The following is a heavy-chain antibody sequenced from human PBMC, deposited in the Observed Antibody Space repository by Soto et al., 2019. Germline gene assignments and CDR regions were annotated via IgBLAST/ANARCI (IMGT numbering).Heavy chain of an antibody. D-gene: IGHD3-10*01. CDR1: GYTFSSYG. CDR3: VRGGFAYGYLDY. Sequence: ASVKVSCKTSGYTFSSYGIVWVRQAPGQGLEWMGWISTYNVDTKYADKFQGRLTMSSDTSTTTAFMELRRLRSDDTAVYYCVRGGFAYGYLDYWGKGTLVTVSS. V-gene: IGHV1-18*01. CDR2: ISTYNVDT. J-gene: IGHJ4*02.